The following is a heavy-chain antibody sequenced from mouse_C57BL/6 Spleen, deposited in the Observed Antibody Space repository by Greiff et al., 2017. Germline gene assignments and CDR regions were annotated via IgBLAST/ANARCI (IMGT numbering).Heavy chain of an antibody. CDR3: TALLPVYAMDY. Sequence: EVKLQESGAELVRPGASVKLSCTASGFNIKDDYMHWVKQRPEQGLEWIGWIDPENGDTEYASKFQGKATITADTSSNTAYLQLSSLTSEDTAVYYCTALLPVYAMDYWGQGTSVTGSS. V-gene: IGHV14-4*01. CDR1: GFNIKDDY. J-gene: IGHJ4*01. D-gene: IGHD1-2*01. CDR2: IDPENGDT.